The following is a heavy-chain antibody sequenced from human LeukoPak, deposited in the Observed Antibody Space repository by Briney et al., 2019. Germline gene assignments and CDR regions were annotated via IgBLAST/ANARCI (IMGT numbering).Heavy chain of an antibody. CDR2: IYYSGST. J-gene: IGHJ6*03. Sequence: PSETLSLTCTVSGGSISSYYWSWIRQPPGKGLEWIGYIYYSGSTNYSPSLKSRVTISVDTSKNQFSLKLSSVTAADTAVYYCARLPHDYYYYMDVWGKGTTVTVSS. CDR3: ARLPHDYYYYMDV. CDR1: GGSISSYY. V-gene: IGHV4-59*12.